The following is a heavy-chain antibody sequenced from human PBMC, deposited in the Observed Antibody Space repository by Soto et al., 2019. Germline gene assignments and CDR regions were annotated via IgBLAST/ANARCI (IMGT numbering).Heavy chain of an antibody. V-gene: IGHV3-30*03. CDR2: ISYDEAGT. CDR1: GFAFSDYG. D-gene: IGHD3-10*01. J-gene: IGHJ4*02. Sequence: QVQLVESGGGVVQPGTSLKLSCSASGFAFSDYGVHWVRQAPGKGLEWVAAISYDEAGTYYSDSVKGRFTISRDNAKNTLLLDTNSLTTQDTAMYEGTTGSKWLVTSDFDVWGQGTLVTVSS. CDR3: TTGSKWLVTSDFDV.